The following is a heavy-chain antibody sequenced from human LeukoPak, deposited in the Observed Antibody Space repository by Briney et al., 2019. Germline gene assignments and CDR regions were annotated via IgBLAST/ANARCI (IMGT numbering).Heavy chain of an antibody. CDR2: INPNSGGT. CDR3: ARDKWGSRAFDI. V-gene: IGHV1-2*02. Sequence: GASVKVSCKASGYTFTGYYMRWVRQAPGQGLEWMGWINPNSGGTNYAQKFQGRVTMTRDTSISTAYMELSRLRSDDTAVYYCARDKWGSRAFDIWGQGTMVTVSS. J-gene: IGHJ3*02. CDR1: GYTFTGYY. D-gene: IGHD1-26*01.